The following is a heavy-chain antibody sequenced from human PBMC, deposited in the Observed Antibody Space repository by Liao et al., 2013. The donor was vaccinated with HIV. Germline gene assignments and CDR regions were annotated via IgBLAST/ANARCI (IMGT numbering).Heavy chain of an antibody. D-gene: IGHD4-17*01. CDR1: GGSITSSNYY. Sequence: QLQLQESGPGLVKPSETLSLTCTVSGGSITSSNYYWGWIRQSPGKGLEWIGNINYSGRTYYNPSLTSLKSRVTISLDTSKHQFSLRLKSVTAADTAVYYCARAGGDYRSDAFDIWGQGTMVIVSS. CDR2: INYSGRT. J-gene: IGHJ3*02. CDR3: ARAGGDYRSDAFDI. V-gene: IGHV4-39*07.